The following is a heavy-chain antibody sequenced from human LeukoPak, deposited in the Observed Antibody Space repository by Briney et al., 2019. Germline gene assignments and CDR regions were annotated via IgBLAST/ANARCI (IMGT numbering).Heavy chain of an antibody. Sequence: SETLSLTCAVYGGSFSGYYWSWIRQPPGKGLEWIGEINHSGSTNYNPSLKSRVTISVDTSKNQFSLKLSSVTAADTAVYYCAREVSGGCSSTSCSRYMDVWGKGTTVTVSS. CDR2: INHSGST. CDR3: AREVSGGCSSTSCSRYMDV. V-gene: IGHV4-34*01. CDR1: GGSFSGYY. J-gene: IGHJ6*03. D-gene: IGHD2-2*01.